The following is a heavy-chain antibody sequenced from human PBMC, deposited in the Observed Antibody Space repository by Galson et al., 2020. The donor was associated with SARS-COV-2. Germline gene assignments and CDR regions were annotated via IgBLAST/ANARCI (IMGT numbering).Heavy chain of an antibody. V-gene: IGHV4-34*01. CDR1: GGSFSGYS. CDR2: IKSGGDT. J-gene: IGHJ6*03. D-gene: IGHD3-16*01. CDR3: ARGRQGVVPSPVLGLGPFYSYYYMDV. Sequence: SQTLSLTCAVSGGSFSGYSWTWIRQAPGKGLEWIGEIKSGGDTTYCPSISSRVTPSVDTPSNQFSLKLPSVTAADTALYFCARGRQGVVPSPVLGLGPFYSYYYMDVWGKGTTVIVSS.